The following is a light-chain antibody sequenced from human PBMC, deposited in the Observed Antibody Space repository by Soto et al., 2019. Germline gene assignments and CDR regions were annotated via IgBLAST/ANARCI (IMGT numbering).Light chain of an antibody. V-gene: IGKV1-5*03. J-gene: IGKJ2*01. CDR3: QQYYSYPYT. Sequence: DIPMTQSPSTLSASVGDRVTITCRASQTVSSWLAWYQQKPGKAPKLLIYKASSLESGVPSRFSGSGSGTEFTLTINSLQPDDFATYYCQQYYSYPYTFGQGTKLEIK. CDR2: KAS. CDR1: QTVSSW.